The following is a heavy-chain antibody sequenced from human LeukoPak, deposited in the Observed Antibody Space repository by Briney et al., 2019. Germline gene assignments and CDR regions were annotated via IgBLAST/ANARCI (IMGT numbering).Heavy chain of an antibody. CDR1: GFTFSSYS. D-gene: IGHD5-18*01. J-gene: IGHJ4*02. CDR2: ISSSSYI. CDR3: ASARDTAMVIKDY. V-gene: IGHV3-21*01. Sequence: GGSLRLSCAASGFTFSSYSMNWVRQAPGKGLEWVSSISSSSYIYYADSVKGRFTISRDNAKNSLYLQMNSLRAEDTAVYYCASARDTAMVIKDYWGQGTLVTVSS.